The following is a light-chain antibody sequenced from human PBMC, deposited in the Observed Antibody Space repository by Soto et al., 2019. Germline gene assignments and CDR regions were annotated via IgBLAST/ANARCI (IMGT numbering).Light chain of an antibody. Sequence: LSQSLATLSVSPGETATLSCRASQNVLSDLAWYQQKPGQAPRLLVYGATTRATDAPAKFRGSGSGTEFSLTISSLQSEDFATYYCQQYRSWPRTFGQGTNVAIK. J-gene: IGKJ1*01. CDR2: GAT. V-gene: IGKV3-15*01. CDR1: QNVLSD. CDR3: QQYRSWPRT.